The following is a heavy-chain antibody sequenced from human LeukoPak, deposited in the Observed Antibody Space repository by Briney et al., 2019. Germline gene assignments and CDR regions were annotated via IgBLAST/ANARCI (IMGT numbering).Heavy chain of an antibody. D-gene: IGHD6-19*01. CDR3: ARDFSSGWDSNYYGMDV. CDR1: GFTFSSYE. Sequence: GGSLRLSCAASGFTFSSYEMNWVRQAPGKGLEWVSYISSSGTTIYYADSVKGRFTISRDNSKNTLYLQMNSLRAEDTAVYYCARDFSSGWDSNYYGMDVWGQGTAVTVSS. J-gene: IGHJ6*02. CDR2: ISSSGTTI. V-gene: IGHV3-48*03.